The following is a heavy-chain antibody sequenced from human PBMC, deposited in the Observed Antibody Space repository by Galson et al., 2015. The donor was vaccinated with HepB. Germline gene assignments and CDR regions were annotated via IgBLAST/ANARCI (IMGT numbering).Heavy chain of an antibody. CDR2: IDPSDSYT. Sequence: QSGAEVKKPGESLRISCKGSGYSFTSYWISWVRQMPGKGLEWMGRIDPSDSYTNYSPSFQGHVTISADKSISTAYLQWSSLKASDTAMYYCALCGGNCYGTYYYYGMDVWGQGTTVTVSS. CDR1: GYSFTSYW. J-gene: IGHJ6*02. CDR3: ALCGGNCYGTYYYYGMDV. D-gene: IGHD2-21*02. V-gene: IGHV5-10-1*01.